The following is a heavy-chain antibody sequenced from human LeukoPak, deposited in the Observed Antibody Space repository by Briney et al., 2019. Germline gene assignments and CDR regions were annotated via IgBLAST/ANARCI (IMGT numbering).Heavy chain of an antibody. D-gene: IGHD6-19*01. CDR2: INHSGST. V-gene: IGHV4-34*01. Sequence: SETLSLTCAVYGGSFSGYYWSWIRQPPGKGLEWIGEINHSGSTNYNPSLKSRVTISVDTSKNQFSLKLSSVTAADTAVYYCARHQISGWSLYYFDYWGQGTLVTVSS. CDR3: ARHQISGWSLYYFDY. J-gene: IGHJ4*02. CDR1: GGSFSGYY.